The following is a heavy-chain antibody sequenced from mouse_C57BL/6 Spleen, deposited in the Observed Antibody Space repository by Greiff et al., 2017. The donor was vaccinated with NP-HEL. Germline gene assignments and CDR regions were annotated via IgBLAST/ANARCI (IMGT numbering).Heavy chain of an antibody. Sequence: EVKLVESGGDLVKPGGSLKLSCAASGFTFSSYGLSWVRQTPDNRLAWVATISSGGIYTYSPATVKGRFTISRDNAKNTLYLQMSSLQSEDTAMYYCARQGGQLRLHYFDYWGKGTTLTVSS. D-gene: IGHD3-2*02. J-gene: IGHJ2*01. CDR1: GFTFSSYG. CDR3: ARQGGQLRLHYFDY. CDR2: ISSGGIYT. V-gene: IGHV5-6*01.